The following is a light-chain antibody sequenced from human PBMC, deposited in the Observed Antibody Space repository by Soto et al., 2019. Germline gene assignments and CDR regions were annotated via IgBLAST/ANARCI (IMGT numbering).Light chain of an antibody. Sequence: DVQMTQSPSSVSASVGDRVTISCQASQGISRSLAWYQQKPGKAPVLLIYDASTLQGGVPSRFSGTGSGTEFTLTISSLQPEDFATYYCQQYNAYYSFGQGTKVDI. CDR2: DAS. CDR3: QQYNAYYS. CDR1: QGISRS. J-gene: IGKJ2*03. V-gene: IGKV1-5*01.